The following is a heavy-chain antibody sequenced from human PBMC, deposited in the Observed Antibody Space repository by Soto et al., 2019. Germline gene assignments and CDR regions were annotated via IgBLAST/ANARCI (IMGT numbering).Heavy chain of an antibody. D-gene: IGHD6-6*01. Sequence: EVQLVESGGGLVQPGGSLRLSCAASGFTFSSYWMSWVRQAPGKGLEWVANIKQDGSEKYYVDSVKGRFTISRDNAKNSLYLQMNSLRAEDTAVYYCARAKSFRRSSSSWYFDLWGRGTLVTVSS. CDR2: IKQDGSEK. J-gene: IGHJ2*01. V-gene: IGHV3-7*03. CDR1: GFTFSSYW. CDR3: ARAKSFRRSSSSWYFDL.